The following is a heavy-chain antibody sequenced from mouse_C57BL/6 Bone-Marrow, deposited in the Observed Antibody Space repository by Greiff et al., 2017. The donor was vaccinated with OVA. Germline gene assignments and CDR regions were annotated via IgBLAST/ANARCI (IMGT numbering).Heavy chain of an antibody. CDR1: GYTFTSYW. CDR2: IDPSDSYT. D-gene: IGHD2-2*01. CDR3: AITMVTRAY. J-gene: IGHJ3*01. Sequence: VQLQQPGAELVMPGASVKLSCKASGYTFTSYWMHWVKQRPGQGLEWIGEIDPSDSYTNYNQTFKGKSTLTVDKSSSTAYMQLSSLTSEDCAVYYCAITMVTRAYWGQGTLVTVSA. V-gene: IGHV1-69*01.